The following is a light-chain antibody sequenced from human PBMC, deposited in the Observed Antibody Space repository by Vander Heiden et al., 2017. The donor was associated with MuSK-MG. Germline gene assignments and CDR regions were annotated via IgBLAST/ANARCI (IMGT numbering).Light chain of an antibody. J-gene: IGLJ2*01. CDR1: SRDVGGYNY. V-gene: IGLV2-14*01. CDR3: SSYTSSSTLVV. CDR2: DVS. Sequence: QSALTQPASVSRSPGQSITISCTGTSRDVGGYNYVSWYQQHPGKAPKLMIYDVSNRPSGVSNRFSGSKSGNTASLTISGLQAEDEADYYCSSYTSSSTLVVFGGGTKLTVL.